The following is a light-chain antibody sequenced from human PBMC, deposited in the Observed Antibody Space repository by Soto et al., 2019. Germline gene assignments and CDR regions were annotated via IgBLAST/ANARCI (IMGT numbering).Light chain of an antibody. V-gene: IGLV1-44*01. CDR1: SSNIGSNA. CDR2: SND. Sequence: QAVVTQPPSASGSPGQTVTLSCSGSSSNIGSNAVNWDQHLPGTAPKLLIYSNDQRPSGVPDRFSGSKSGTSASLAISGLQSEDEADYYCAAWGSSRYGPVFGGGTKLTVL. CDR3: AAWGSSRYGPV. J-gene: IGLJ3*02.